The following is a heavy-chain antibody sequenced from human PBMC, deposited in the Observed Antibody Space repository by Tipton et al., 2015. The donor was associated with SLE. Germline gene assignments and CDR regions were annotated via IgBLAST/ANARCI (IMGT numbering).Heavy chain of an antibody. D-gene: IGHD3-9*01. Sequence: TLSLTCAVYGGSFSGYYWSWIRQPPGKGLEWIGEINHSGSTHYNPSLKSRVTISVDTSRNQFSLKLSSVTAADTAVYYCARGGPDWGYYYYMDVWGKGTTVTVSS. J-gene: IGHJ6*03. V-gene: IGHV4-34*01. CDR2: INHSGST. CDR1: GGSFSGYY. CDR3: ARGGPDWGYYYYMDV.